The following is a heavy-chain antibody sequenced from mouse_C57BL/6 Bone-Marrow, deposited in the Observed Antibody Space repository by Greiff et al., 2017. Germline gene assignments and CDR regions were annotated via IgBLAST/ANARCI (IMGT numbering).Heavy chain of an antibody. CDR1: GFTFSSYG. Sequence: EVQGVESGGDLVKPGGSLKLSCAASGFTFSSYGMSWVLQTPDKRLEWVATISSGGSYTYYPDSVKGRFTISRDNAKNTLYLQMSSLKSEHTAMYYCARRGTSWYFDVWGTGTTVTVSS. V-gene: IGHV5-6*01. CDR3: ARRGTSWYFDV. D-gene: IGHD3-3*01. CDR2: ISSGGSYT. J-gene: IGHJ1*03.